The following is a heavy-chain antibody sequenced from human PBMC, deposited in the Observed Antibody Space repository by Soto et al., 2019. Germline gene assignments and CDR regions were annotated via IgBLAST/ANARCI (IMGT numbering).Heavy chain of an antibody. V-gene: IGHV1-8*01. J-gene: IGHJ5*02. D-gene: IGHD2-2*01. CDR1: GYTFTSYD. Sequence: ASVKVSCKASGYTFTSYDINWVRQATGQGLEWMGWMNPNSGNTGYAQKFQGRVTMTRNTSISTAYMELSSLRSEDTAVYYCARGMVVVPAAMPPGWFDPWGQGTLVTVSS. CDR3: ARGMVVVPAAMPPGWFDP. CDR2: MNPNSGNT.